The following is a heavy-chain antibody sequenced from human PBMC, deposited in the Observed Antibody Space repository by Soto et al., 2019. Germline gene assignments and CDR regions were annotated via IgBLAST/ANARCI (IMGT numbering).Heavy chain of an antibody. D-gene: IGHD3-3*01. Sequence: PSETLSLTCTVSGGSISSGGYYWSWIRQHPGKGLEWIGYIYYSGSTYYNPSLKSRVTISVDTSKNQFSLKLSSVTAADTAVYYCARDRGQDVWSGYYTNYYYGMDVWGQGTTVTVSS. J-gene: IGHJ6*02. V-gene: IGHV4-31*03. CDR3: ARDRGQDVWSGYYTNYYYGMDV. CDR2: IYYSGST. CDR1: GGSISSGGYY.